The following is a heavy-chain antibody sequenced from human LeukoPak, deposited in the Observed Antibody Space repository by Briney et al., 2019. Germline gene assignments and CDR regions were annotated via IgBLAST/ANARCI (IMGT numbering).Heavy chain of an antibody. Sequence: GGSLRLSCAASGFTFSSYAMSWVRQAPGKWLEWVSAISGSGGSTYYADSVKGRFTISRDNSKNTLYLQMNSLRAEDTAVYYCAKSGIAAAGTGDLYFDYWGQGTLVTVSS. CDR3: AKSGIAAAGTGDLYFDY. D-gene: IGHD6-13*01. CDR1: GFTFSSYA. V-gene: IGHV3-23*01. J-gene: IGHJ4*02. CDR2: ISGSGGST.